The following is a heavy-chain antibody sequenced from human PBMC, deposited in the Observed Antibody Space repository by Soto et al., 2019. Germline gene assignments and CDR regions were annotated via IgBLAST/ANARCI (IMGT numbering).Heavy chain of an antibody. J-gene: IGHJ6*02. Sequence: LRLSCAASGFTVSSNYMSWVRQAPGKGLEWVSVIYSGGSTYYADSVKGRFTISRDNSKNTLYLQMNSLRAEDTAVYYCARDRPSRYSGSYYYYYGMDVWGQGTTVTVSS. CDR1: GFTVSSNY. CDR2: IYSGGST. V-gene: IGHV3-53*01. D-gene: IGHD1-26*01. CDR3: ARDRPSRYSGSYYYYYGMDV.